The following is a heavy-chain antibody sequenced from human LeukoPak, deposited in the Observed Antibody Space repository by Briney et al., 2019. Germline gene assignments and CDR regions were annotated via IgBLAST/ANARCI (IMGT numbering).Heavy chain of an antibody. V-gene: IGHV4-59*02. CDR2: LSYSGKT. CDR1: GASVSSSH. J-gene: IGHJ4*02. D-gene: IGHD5-12*01. CDR3: SEGYLEPFDH. Sequence: RPSETLPLTCVVSGASVSSSHWNWIRQLPGKGLEWIGCLSYSGKTDYHPSLTSRVTISLDTSKNQVSLKLRSVTAADTAVYYCSEGYLEPFDHWGQGTLVTVSS.